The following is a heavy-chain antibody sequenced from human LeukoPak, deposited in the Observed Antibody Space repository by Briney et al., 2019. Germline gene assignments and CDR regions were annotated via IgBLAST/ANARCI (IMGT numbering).Heavy chain of an antibody. J-gene: IGHJ4*02. CDR1: GFTFSSYW. CDR3: ARVYGHIAAAGTVGYYFDY. Sequence: PGGSLRLSCAASGFTFSSYWMSWVRQAPGKGLEWVANIKQDGSEKYYVDSVKGRFTISRDNAKNSLYLQMNSLRAEDTAVYYCARVYGHIAAAGTVGYYFDYWGQGTLVTVSS. V-gene: IGHV3-7*01. CDR2: IKQDGSEK. D-gene: IGHD6-13*01.